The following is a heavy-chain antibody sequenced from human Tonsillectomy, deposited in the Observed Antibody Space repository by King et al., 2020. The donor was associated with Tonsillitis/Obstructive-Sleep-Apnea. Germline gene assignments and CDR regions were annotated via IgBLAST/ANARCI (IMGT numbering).Heavy chain of an antibody. CDR2: ISGDGGST. CDR3: AKGGGVDIILDYYMDV. CDR1: GFTFDDYA. V-gene: IGHV3-43*02. Sequence: VQLVESGGGVVQPGGSLRLSCAASGFTFDDYAMHWVRQAPGKGLEWVSLISGDGGSTYYADSVKGRFTIARDNSKNSLYLQMNSLRTEDTALYYCAKGGGVDIILDYYMDVWGQGTTVTVSS. J-gene: IGHJ6*03. D-gene: IGHD3-10*01.